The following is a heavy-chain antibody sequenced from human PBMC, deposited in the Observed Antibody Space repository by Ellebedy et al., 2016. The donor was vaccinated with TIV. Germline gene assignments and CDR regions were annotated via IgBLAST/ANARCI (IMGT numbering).Heavy chain of an antibody. CDR1: GFIFSNYA. J-gene: IGHJ4*02. D-gene: IGHD2-2*01. V-gene: IGHV3-23*01. Sequence: GGSLRLSCAASGFIFSNYAMSWVRQAPGKGLEWVSGISGSGDRTYYADSVKGRFTISRDNSKNTLYLQLNILRAEDTALYYCAKDRTMPRARVLDYWGQGTLVTVSS. CDR2: ISGSGDRT. CDR3: AKDRTMPRARVLDY.